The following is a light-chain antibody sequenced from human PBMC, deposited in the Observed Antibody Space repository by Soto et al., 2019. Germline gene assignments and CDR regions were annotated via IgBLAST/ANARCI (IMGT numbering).Light chain of an antibody. CDR2: DVS. V-gene: IGLV2-11*01. CDR1: SSDVGGYNY. Sequence: QSALTQPRSVSGSPGQSVTISCTGTSSDVGGYNYVSWYKQHPGKAPKLMIYDVSKRPSGVPDRFSGSKSGNTASLTISGLQAEDEADYYCCSYGGTYTVFGGGTKVTVL. CDR3: CSYGGTYTV. J-gene: IGLJ3*02.